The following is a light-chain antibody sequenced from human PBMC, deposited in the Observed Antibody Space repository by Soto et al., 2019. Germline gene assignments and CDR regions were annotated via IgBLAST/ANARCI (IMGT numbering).Light chain of an antibody. CDR3: GSYKTSTTYV. Sequence: QSVLTQPASVSGSPGQSITISCTGTSSDVGGFDYVSWYQQRPGKAPKLMIYDVSNRPSGVSNRFSGYKSGNTASLTISGLQAEDEADYYCGSYKTSTTYVFATGTKVTVL. J-gene: IGLJ1*01. CDR1: SSDVGGFDY. CDR2: DVS. V-gene: IGLV2-14*03.